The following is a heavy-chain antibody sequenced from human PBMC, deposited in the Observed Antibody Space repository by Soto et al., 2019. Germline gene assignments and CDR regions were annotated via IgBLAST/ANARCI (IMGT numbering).Heavy chain of an antibody. CDR2: IYYSGNT. J-gene: IGHJ5*02. CDR3: ARRLWNYWFDP. Sequence: QLQLQESGPGLVKPSETLSLTCTVSGGSISSSSNYWGWIRQSPGKGLEWIGSIYYSGNTYYNPSLKSRVTISVDTSKNQFSLKLSSVTAADTAVYYCARRLWNYWFDPWGQGTLVTVSS. D-gene: IGHD1-7*01. CDR1: GGSISSSSNY. V-gene: IGHV4-39*01.